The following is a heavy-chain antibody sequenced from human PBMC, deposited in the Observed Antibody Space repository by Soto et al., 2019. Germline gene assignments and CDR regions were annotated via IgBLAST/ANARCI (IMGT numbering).Heavy chain of an antibody. CDR1: GGTFSSYA. J-gene: IGHJ6*02. Sequence: QVQLVQSGAEVKKPGSSVKVSCKASGGTFSSYAISWWRQAPGQGLEWMGGIIPIFGTANYAQKFQGRVTITADESTRTPYMELSSLGSEDTAVYSCARGGSSWAYYYGMDVWGQGTTVTVSS. V-gene: IGHV1-69*01. CDR2: IIPIFGTA. CDR3: ARGGSSWAYYYGMDV. D-gene: IGHD6-13*01.